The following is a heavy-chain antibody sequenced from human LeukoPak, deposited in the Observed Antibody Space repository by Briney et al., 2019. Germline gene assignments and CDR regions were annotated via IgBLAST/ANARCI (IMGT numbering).Heavy chain of an antibody. CDR1: GFIFSSYS. J-gene: IGHJ4*02. Sequence: PGGSLRLSCAASGFIFSSYSMSWVRQAPGKGLEWVSAISGSGGSTYYADSVKGRFTISRDNSKNTLYLQMNSLRAEDTAVYYCAKKGQYSGSYYFDYWGQGTLVTVSS. CDR3: AKKGQYSGSYYFDY. V-gene: IGHV3-23*01. D-gene: IGHD1-26*01. CDR2: ISGSGGST.